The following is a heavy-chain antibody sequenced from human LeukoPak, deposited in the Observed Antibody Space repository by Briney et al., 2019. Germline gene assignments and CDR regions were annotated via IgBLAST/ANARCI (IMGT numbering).Heavy chain of an antibody. CDR3: ARAYSTTWYSPGY. Sequence: GGSLRLSCAASGFTFSDHYMDWVRQAPGKGLEWVGRSRNKANSSTTDYAASVKGKFTISREDSKNSLYLQMNSLKPEDTAIYYCARAYSTTWYSPGYWGQGTLVTVSS. D-gene: IGHD6-13*01. CDR2: SRNKANSSTT. V-gene: IGHV3-72*01. CDR1: GFTFSDHY. J-gene: IGHJ4*02.